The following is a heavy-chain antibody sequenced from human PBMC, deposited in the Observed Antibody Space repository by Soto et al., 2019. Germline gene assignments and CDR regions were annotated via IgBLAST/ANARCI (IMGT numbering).Heavy chain of an antibody. J-gene: IGHJ5*02. CDR2: IYYLGST. CDR1: GGSISSDY. V-gene: IGHV4-59*01. CDR3: AKAVHRTPNWFDP. D-gene: IGHD1-1*01. Sequence: SETLSLTCTVSGGSISSDYWSWIRQPPGKGLEYIGYIYYLGSTNYNPSLKSRDTISVDTSKNQFSLKLSSVTAADTAVYYCAKAVHRTPNWFDPWGQGTLVTVSS.